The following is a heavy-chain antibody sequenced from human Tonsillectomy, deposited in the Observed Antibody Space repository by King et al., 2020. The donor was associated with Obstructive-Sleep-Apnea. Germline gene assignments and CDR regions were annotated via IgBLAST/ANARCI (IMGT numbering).Heavy chain of an antibody. D-gene: IGHD3-3*01. V-gene: IGHV3-11*01. CDR3: ARERSAAVEYFDH. Sequence: VQLVESGGALVKPGGSLRLSCAASGFYVDDYYMSWIRQGPGKRLEWVSYISSSGNEIHYKDSVKGRFTISRDNTRNSVILHMNSLRVEDTAVYYCARERSAAVEYFDHWGQGTVVTVSS. J-gene: IGHJ4*02. CDR2: ISSSGNEI. CDR1: GFYVDDYY.